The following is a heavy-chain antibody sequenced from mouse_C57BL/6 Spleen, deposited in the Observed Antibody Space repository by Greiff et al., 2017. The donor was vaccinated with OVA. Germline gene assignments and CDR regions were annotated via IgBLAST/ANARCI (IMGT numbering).Heavy chain of an antibody. D-gene: IGHD2-5*01. CDR1: GYTFTSYW. V-gene: IGHV1-61*01. J-gene: IGHJ4*01. CDR2: IYPSDSET. CDR3: ARESAYYSNGHAMDY. Sequence: QVQLQQPGAELVRPGSSVKLSCKASGYTFTSYWMDWVKQRPGQGLEWIGNIYPSDSETHYNQKFKDKATLTVDKSSSTAYMQLSSLTSEDSAVYYGARESAYYSNGHAMDYWGQGTSVTVSS.